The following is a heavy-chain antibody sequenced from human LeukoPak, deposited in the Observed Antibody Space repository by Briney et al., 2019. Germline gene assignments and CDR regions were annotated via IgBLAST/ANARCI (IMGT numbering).Heavy chain of an antibody. V-gene: IGHV3-7*01. J-gene: IGHJ4*02. CDR3: ARDAGNSGYDLLDY. Sequence: GGSLRLSCAASGFTFSIYWMTWVRQAPGKGLEWLANIKQEGSEKNYVDSVNGRFTISRDNAKNSLYLQMDSLRAEDTAVYYCARDAGNSGYDLLDYWGQGTLVTVS. CDR2: IKQEGSEK. D-gene: IGHD5-12*01. CDR1: GFTFSIYW.